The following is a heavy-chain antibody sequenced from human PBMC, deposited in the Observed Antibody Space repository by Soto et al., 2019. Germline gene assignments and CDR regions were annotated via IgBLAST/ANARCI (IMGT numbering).Heavy chain of an antibody. V-gene: IGHV3-33*01. D-gene: IGHD4-17*01. Sequence: GGSLRLSCAASGFTFSSYGMHWVRQAPGKGLEWVAVIWYDGSNKYYADSVKGRFTISIDNSKNTLYLQMNSLRAEDTAVYYCARDGEMTTAAPGAFDIWGQGTMVTVSS. CDR2: IWYDGSNK. J-gene: IGHJ3*02. CDR3: ARDGEMTTAAPGAFDI. CDR1: GFTFSSYG.